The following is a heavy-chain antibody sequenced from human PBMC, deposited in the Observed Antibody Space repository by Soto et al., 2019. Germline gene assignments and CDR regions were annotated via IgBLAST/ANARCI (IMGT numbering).Heavy chain of an antibody. Sequence: QVQLVESGGGVVQPGRSLRLSCAASGFTFSSYCMHWVRQAPGKGLEWVAVIWYDGSNKYYADSVKGRFTISRDNSKNTLYLQMNSLRAEDTAVYYCARDPLAYYYGMDVWGQGNTVTVS. J-gene: IGHJ6*02. CDR3: ARDPLAYYYGMDV. CDR2: IWYDGSNK. CDR1: GFTFSSYC. V-gene: IGHV3-33*01.